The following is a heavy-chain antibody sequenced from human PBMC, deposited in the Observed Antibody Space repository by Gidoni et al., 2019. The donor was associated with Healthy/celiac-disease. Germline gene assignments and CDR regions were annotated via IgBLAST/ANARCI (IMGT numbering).Heavy chain of an antibody. CDR1: GGTFSSYA. V-gene: IGHV1-69*04. J-gene: IGHJ6*02. CDR2: IIPILGIA. Sequence: QVQLVQSGAEVKKPGSSVKVSCKASGGTFSSYAISWVRRAPGQGLEWMGRIIPILGIANYAQKFQGRVTITADKSTSTAYMELSSLRSEDTAVYYCARDNAGREYYYYYYGMDVWGQGTTVTVSS. CDR3: ARDNAGREYYYYYYGMDV.